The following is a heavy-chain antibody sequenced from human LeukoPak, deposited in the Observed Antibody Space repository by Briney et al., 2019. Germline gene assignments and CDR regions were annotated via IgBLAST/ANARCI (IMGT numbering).Heavy chain of an antibody. D-gene: IGHD3-22*01. V-gene: IGHV4-31*03. CDR3: AGLVGRYSSGLYYYYFDY. CDR2: IYYSGST. J-gene: IGHJ4*02. CDR1: GGSISSGGYY. Sequence: SQTLSLTCTVSGGSISSGGYYWSWIRQHPGKGLEWIGYIYYSGSTYYNPSLKSRVTISVDTSKNQFFLNLSSVTAADTAVYYCAGLVGRYSSGLYYYYFDYWGQGTLVTVSS.